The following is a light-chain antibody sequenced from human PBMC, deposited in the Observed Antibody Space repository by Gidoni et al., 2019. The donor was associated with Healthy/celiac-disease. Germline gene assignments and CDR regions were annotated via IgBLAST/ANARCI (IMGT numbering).Light chain of an antibody. CDR1: QSVSSSY. CDR2: GAS. V-gene: IGKV3-20*01. J-gene: IGKJ2*01. CDR3: QQYGSSPPAYT. Sequence: DIALTQSPRTLSLSPGERATLSCRASQSVSSSYLAWYQQKPGQAPRLLIHGASSRATGIPDRFSGSGSGTDFTLTISRLEPEDFAVYYCQQYGSSPPAYTFGQGTKLEIK.